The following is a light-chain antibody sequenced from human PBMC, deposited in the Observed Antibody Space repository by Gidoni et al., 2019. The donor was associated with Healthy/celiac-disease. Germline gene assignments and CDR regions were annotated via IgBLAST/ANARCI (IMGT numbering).Light chain of an antibody. CDR1: QSVSSSY. Sequence: EIVLTQSPGTLSLSPGERATLSCRASQSVSSSYLAWYQQTPGQAPRLLIYGASSRATGIPDRFSGSGSGTDFTLTISRLEPEDFAVYYCQQYGSSSITFGQXTRLEIK. V-gene: IGKV3-20*01. CDR3: QQYGSSSIT. CDR2: GAS. J-gene: IGKJ5*01.